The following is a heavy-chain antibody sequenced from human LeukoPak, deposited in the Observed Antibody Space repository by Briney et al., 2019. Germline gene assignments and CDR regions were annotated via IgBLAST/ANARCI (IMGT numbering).Heavy chain of an antibody. V-gene: IGHV3-23*01. Sequence: GGSLRLSCAASGFTFSSYTMNWVRQAPGKGLEWVSAISGSGGSTYYADSVKGRLTISRDNSKNTLYLQMNSLRAEDTAVYYCAKGRYLYPHYWGQGTLVTVSS. D-gene: IGHD1-26*01. CDR3: AKGRYLYPHY. CDR1: GFTFSSYT. J-gene: IGHJ4*02. CDR2: ISGSGGST.